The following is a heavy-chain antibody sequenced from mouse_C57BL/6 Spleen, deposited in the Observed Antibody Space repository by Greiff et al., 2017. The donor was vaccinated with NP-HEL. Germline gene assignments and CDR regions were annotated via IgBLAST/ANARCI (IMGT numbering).Heavy chain of an antibody. V-gene: IGHV5-6*01. Sequence: DVQLQESGGDLVKPGGSLKLSCAASGFTFSSYGMSWVRQTPDKRLEWVATISSGGSYTYYPDSVKGRFTISRDNAKNTLYLQMSSLKSEDTAMYYCARFITTVVGDYWGQGTTLTVSS. CDR2: ISSGGSYT. D-gene: IGHD1-1*01. CDR1: GFTFSSYG. J-gene: IGHJ2*01. CDR3: ARFITTVVGDY.